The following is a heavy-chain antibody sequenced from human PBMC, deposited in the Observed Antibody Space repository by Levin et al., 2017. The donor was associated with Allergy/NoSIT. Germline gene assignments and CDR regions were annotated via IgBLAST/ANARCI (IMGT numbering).Heavy chain of an antibody. CDR3: TSTLGF. CDR1: GFTFSNAW. Sequence: LSLTCAASGFTFSNAWLTWVRQVPGKGLEWVGRIKRKTDGATADYAASVKGRFTISRDDSKSTLYLEMNYVQTEDTAVYYCTSTLGFWGQGTLVTVSS. D-gene: IGHD5/OR15-5a*01. J-gene: IGHJ4*02. CDR2: IKRKTDGATA. V-gene: IGHV3-15*01.